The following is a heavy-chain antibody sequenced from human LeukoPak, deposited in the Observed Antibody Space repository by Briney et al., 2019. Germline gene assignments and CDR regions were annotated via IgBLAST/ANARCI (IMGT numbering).Heavy chain of an antibody. Sequence: GGSLKLSCAASGFTFSNAWMSWVRQAPGKGLEWVSGIYTGGSTYSADSVKGRFTIFRDNSKNTLHLQMHSLRVEDTAVYYCASKLLLAAEQGLAYWGQGTLVTVSS. J-gene: IGHJ4*02. V-gene: IGHV3-53*01. D-gene: IGHD2-15*01. CDR3: ASKLLLAAEQGLAY. CDR2: IYTGGST. CDR1: GFTFSNAW.